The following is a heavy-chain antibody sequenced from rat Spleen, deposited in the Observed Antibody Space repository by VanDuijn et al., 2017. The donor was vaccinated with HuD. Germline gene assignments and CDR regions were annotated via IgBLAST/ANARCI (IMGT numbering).Heavy chain of an antibody. V-gene: IGHV2-41*01. CDR1: GFSLTSYH. D-gene: IGHD1-4*01. CDR3: IRESLPGFNSHWFLY. CDR2: IWNTGGT. J-gene: IGHJ3*01. Sequence: QVQLKESGPGLVQPSQTLSLTCTVSGFSLTSYHVSWVRQPPGKGLEWMGVIWNTGGTRYNSALKSRLSISKDTSKSQVFLKMNSLQTEDTATYFCIRESLPGFNSHWFLYWGQGTLVTVSS.